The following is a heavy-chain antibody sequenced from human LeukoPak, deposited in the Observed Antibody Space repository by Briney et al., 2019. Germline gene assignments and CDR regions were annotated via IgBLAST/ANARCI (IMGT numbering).Heavy chain of an antibody. CDR2: IYYSGST. J-gene: IGHJ3*02. CDR1: GGSLSSSSYY. D-gene: IGHD3-16*01. V-gene: IGHV4-39*01. Sequence: SETLSLTCTVSGGSLSSSSYYWGWIRQPPGKGLEWIGSIYYSGSTYYNPSPKSRVTISVDTSKNQFSLKLSSVTAADTAVYYCARHFGSITLAFDIWGQGSVVTVSS. CDR3: ARHFGSITLAFDI.